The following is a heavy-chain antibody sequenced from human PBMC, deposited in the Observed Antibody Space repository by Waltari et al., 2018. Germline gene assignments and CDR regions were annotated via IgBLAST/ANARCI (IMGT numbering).Heavy chain of an antibody. Sequence: QVQLVQSGAEVKKPGASVKVSCTASGYTFTGYYLNWVRQAPGQGLEWMGWINPNNGGTNYAQKFQGRVTMTGDTSISTAYMELSRLRSDDTAVYYCTRVIVGAVGFEYWGQGTLVTVSS. V-gene: IGHV1-2*02. CDR2: INPNNGGT. CDR3: TRVIVGAVGFEY. CDR1: GYTFTGYY. D-gene: IGHD1-26*01. J-gene: IGHJ4*02.